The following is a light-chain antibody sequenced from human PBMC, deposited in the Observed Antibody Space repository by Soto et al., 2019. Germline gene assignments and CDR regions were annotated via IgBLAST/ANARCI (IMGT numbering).Light chain of an antibody. J-gene: IGKJ5*01. V-gene: IGKV3-20*01. CDR3: QHYAAAPIT. CDR1: QSVGGN. CDR2: GAS. Sequence: TVLTQSPVTLSLSPGERATLSCRASQSVGGNVAWYQQKPGQAPKLLISGASSRAPGIPDRFSGSGSGADFTRSISRLEPEAFALYYCQHYAAAPITFGQGTRLDI.